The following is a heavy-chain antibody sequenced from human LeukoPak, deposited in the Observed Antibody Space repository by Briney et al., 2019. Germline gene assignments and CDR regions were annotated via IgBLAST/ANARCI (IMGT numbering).Heavy chain of an antibody. CDR2: IYTSGST. J-gene: IGHJ4*02. CDR3: ARRVIAAAGHYYFDY. Sequence: SETLSLTCTVSGGSISSGSYYWSWIRQPAGKGLEWIGRIYTSGSTNYNPSLKSRVTISVDTSKNQFSPKLSSVTAADTAVYYCARRVIAAAGHYYFDYWGQGTLVTVSS. V-gene: IGHV4-61*02. CDR1: GGSISSGSYY. D-gene: IGHD6-13*01.